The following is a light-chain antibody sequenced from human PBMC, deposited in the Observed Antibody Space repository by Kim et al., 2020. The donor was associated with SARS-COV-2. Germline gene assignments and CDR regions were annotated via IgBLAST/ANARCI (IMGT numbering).Light chain of an antibody. CDR3: QQYYHWPPYT. J-gene: IGKJ2*01. CDR1: ESVSSN. CDR2: GAS. Sequence: AAPGEGVTLPCRASESVSSNLAWYQQIPGQPPRLIIYGASTRATGVAARFSGSGSGTEFTLTISSLLSEDFAVYYCQQYYHWPPYTFGQGTKLEIK. V-gene: IGKV3-15*01.